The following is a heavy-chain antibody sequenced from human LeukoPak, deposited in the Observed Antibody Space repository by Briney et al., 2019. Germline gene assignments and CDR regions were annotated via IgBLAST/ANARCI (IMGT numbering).Heavy chain of an antibody. Sequence: PGGSLRLSCAASGFTFSDYYMSWIRQAPGKGLEWVSYISSSGSTIYYADSVKGRFTISRDNAKNSLYLQMNSLRAEHTAVYYCARSHGVVVAATPYWGQGTLVTVSS. J-gene: IGHJ4*02. CDR2: ISSSGSTI. CDR1: GFTFSDYY. D-gene: IGHD2-15*01. CDR3: ARSHGVVVAATPY. V-gene: IGHV3-11*01.